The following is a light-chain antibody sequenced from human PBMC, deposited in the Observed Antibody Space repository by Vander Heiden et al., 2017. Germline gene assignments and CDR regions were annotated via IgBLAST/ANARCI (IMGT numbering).Light chain of an antibody. CDR3: QSDDSSLSGATV. CDR2: GNR. V-gene: IGLV1-40*01. Sequence: QSVLTQPPSVSGAPGQRVTISCTGSSSNIGAGYYVQWYQQLPGTAPKLLIDGNRNRPSGVPDRFSGSKSGTSASLAITGLQAEDEADYYCQSDDSSLSGATVFGGGTKLTVL. J-gene: IGLJ2*01. CDR1: SSNIGAGYY.